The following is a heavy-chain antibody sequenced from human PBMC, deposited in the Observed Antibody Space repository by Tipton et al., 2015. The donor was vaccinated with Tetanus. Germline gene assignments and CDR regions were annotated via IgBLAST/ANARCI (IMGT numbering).Heavy chain of an antibody. CDR2: IKSHIDGGAI. V-gene: IGHV3-15*01. D-gene: IGHD2-21*01. CDR3: PTSGPGACGGDY. Sequence: SLRLSCAGSGFTFSGFTFTNAWMSWVRQAPGKWLECVGRIKSHIDGGAIDYAALMKGRFTLARDDSINTVLMQMNSLKTDDTAVNYWPTSGPGACGGDYWGRGTLVSVSA. CDR1: GFTFSGFTFTNAW. J-gene: IGHJ4*02.